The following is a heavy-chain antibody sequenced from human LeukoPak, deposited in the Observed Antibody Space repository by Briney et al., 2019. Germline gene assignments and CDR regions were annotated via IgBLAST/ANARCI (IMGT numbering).Heavy chain of an antibody. CDR1: GFTFSTYS. CDR3: ARDRVASGRFGEVAS. CDR2: ISGGGSYI. V-gene: IGHV3-21*01. D-gene: IGHD3-10*01. J-gene: IGHJ5*02. Sequence: PGGSLRLSCAASGFTFSTYSMNWDRQAPGKGLEWVSFISGGGSYIYYAESVKGRFTISRDNAKNSLYLQMNSLRAEDTAIYYCARDRVASGRFGEVASWGQGTLVTVSS.